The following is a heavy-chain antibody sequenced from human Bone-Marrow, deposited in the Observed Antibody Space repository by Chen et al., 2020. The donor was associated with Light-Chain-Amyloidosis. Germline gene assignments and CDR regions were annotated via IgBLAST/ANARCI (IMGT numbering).Heavy chain of an antibody. D-gene: IGHD6-6*01. CDR1: GGSFSGYY. V-gene: IGHV4-34*01. CDR2: INHSGST. Sequence: QVQLQQWGAGLLKPSETLSLTCAVYGGSFSGYYWSWIRQPPGKGLEWIGEINHSGSTNYNPSLKSRVPISVDTSKNQFSLKLSSVTAADTAVYYCARGHSNVYSSSAQRRNWFDPWGQGTLVTVSS. CDR3: ARGHSNVYSSSAQRRNWFDP. J-gene: IGHJ5*02.